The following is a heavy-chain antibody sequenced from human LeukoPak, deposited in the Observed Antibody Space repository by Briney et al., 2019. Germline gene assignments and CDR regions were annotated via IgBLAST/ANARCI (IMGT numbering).Heavy chain of an antibody. J-gene: IGHJ6*03. CDR3: ARDWGYDSSGYYYYMDV. D-gene: IGHD3-22*01. V-gene: IGHV4-4*07. CDR1: GGSISSYY. Sequence: PSETLSLTCTVSGGSISSYYWSWIRQPAGKGLEWIGRIYTSGSTNYNPSLKSRVTMSVDTSKNQFSLKLSSVTAADTSVYYCARDWGYDSSGYYYYMDVWGKGTTVTISS. CDR2: IYTSGST.